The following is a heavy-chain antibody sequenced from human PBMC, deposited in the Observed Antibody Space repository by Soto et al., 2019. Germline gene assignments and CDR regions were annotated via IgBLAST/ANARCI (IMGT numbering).Heavy chain of an antibody. Sequence: GSLTLSCAASGFTFSDAWMSWVRKAPGKGLDWVGRIKSKSDGGTTEYAAPVRGRFTISRDDSKNTLYLQMNSLKTEDTAVYYCTTDLWRIAVVVGSTGYFNPWGQGTQVTVS. CDR3: TTDLWRIAVVVGSTGYFNP. V-gene: IGHV3-15*01. D-gene: IGHD2-15*01. J-gene: IGHJ5*02. CDR1: GFTFSDAW. CDR2: IKSKSDGGTT.